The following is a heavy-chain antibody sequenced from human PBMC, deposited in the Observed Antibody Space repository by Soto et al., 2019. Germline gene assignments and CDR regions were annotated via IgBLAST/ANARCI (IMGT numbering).Heavy chain of an antibody. D-gene: IGHD5-12*01. CDR3: AKSPSVYSGYDLSLLRFDY. J-gene: IGHJ4*02. Sequence: GGSLRLSCAASGFTFSSYAMSWVRQAPGKGLEWVSAISGSGGSTYYADSVKGRFTISRDNSKNTLYLQMNSLRAEDTAVYYCAKSPSVYSGYDLSLLRFDYWGQGTLVTVSS. V-gene: IGHV3-23*01. CDR1: GFTFSSYA. CDR2: ISGSGGST.